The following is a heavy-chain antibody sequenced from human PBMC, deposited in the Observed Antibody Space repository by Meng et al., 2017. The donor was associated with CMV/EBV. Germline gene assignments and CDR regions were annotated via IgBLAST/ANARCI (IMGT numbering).Heavy chain of an antibody. J-gene: IGHJ5*02. Sequence: ASVKVSCKTSGYTFSNFGIAWVRQAPGQGLEWMGWISTYNDDIKYGQKFQGRVTITRNTSISTAYMELSSLRSEDTAVYYCARGLERGPYCSSTSCYENWFDPWGQGTLVTVSS. V-gene: IGHV1-8*01. CDR3: ARGLERGPYCSSTSCYENWFDP. CDR2: ISTYNDDI. CDR1: GYTFSNFG. D-gene: IGHD2-2*01.